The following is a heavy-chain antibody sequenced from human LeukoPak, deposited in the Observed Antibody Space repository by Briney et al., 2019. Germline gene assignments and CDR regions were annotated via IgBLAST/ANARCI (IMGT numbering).Heavy chain of an antibody. CDR1: GGSISSYY. CDR3: ARLVGAAFDY. D-gene: IGHD1-26*01. V-gene: IGHV4-4*09. CDR2: IYTSGST. J-gene: IGHJ4*02. Sequence: PSETLSLTCTVSGGSISSYYWSWIRQPPGKGLEWIGYIYTSGSTNYNPSLKSRVTISVDTSKNQFSLKPSSVTAADTAVYYCARLVGAAFDYWGQGTLVTVSS.